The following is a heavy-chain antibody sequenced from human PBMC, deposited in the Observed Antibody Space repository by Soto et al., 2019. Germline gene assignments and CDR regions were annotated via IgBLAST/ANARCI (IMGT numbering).Heavy chain of an antibody. CDR1: GYTLTELS. CDR3: ATVPHVLRFLELPDY. V-gene: IGHV1-24*01. J-gene: IGHJ4*02. Sequence: ASVKVSCKVSGYTLTELSMHWVRQAPGKGLEWMGGFDPEDGETIYAQKFQGRVTMTEDTSTDTAYMELSSLGSEDTAVYYCATVPHVLRFLELPDYWGQGTLVTVSS. CDR2: FDPEDGET. D-gene: IGHD3-3*01.